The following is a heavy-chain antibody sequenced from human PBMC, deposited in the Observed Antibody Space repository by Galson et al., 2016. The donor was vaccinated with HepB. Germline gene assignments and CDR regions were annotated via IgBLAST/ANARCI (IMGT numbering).Heavy chain of an antibody. CDR1: GFTFDDYA. CDR2: ISWNSGSI. J-gene: IGHJ4*02. V-gene: IGHV3-9*01. CDR3: AKGVGVVISSGYFDY. D-gene: IGHD3-3*01. Sequence: SLRLSCAASGFTFDDYAMHWVRQAPGKGLEWVSGISWNSGSIGYADSVKGRFTISRDNAKNSLYLQMNSLRAEDTALYCCAKGVGVVISSGYFDYWGQGTLVTVSS.